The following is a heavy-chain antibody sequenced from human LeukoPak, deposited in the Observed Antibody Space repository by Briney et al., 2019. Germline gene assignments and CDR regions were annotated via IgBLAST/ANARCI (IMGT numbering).Heavy chain of an antibody. V-gene: IGHV4-59*01. D-gene: IGHD5-18*01. CDR2: IYYSGST. J-gene: IGHJ4*02. CDR3: ARATAMVYNIDY. CDR1: GGSISSYY. Sequence: SETLSLTCTVSGGSISSYYWSWIRQPPGKGLEWIGYIYYSGSTNYNPSLKSRATISVDTSKNQFSLKLSSVTAADTAVYYCARATAMVYNIDYWGQGTLVTVSS.